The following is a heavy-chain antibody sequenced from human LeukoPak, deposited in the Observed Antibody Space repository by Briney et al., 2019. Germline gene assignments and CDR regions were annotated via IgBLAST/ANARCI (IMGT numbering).Heavy chain of an antibody. J-gene: IGHJ4*02. D-gene: IGHD3-3*01. Sequence: ASVKVSCKASGYTFTSYGISWVRQAPGQGLEWMGWISAYNGNTNYAQKLQGRVTMTTDTSTSAAYMELRSLRSDDTAVYYCARVANYDFWSGYPYFDYWGQGTLVTVSS. CDR3: ARVANYDFWSGYPYFDY. CDR2: ISAYNGNT. CDR1: GYTFTSYG. V-gene: IGHV1-18*01.